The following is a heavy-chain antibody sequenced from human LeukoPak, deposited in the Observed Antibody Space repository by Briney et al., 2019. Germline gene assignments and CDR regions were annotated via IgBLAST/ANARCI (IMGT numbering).Heavy chain of an antibody. D-gene: IGHD3-3*01. Sequence: PGGSLRLSCAASGFTFSSYGMHWVRQAPGKGLEWVAVISYDGSNKYYADSVKGRFTISRDNSKNTLYLQMNSLRAEDTAAYYCAKDSPWSGYWFFFDYWGQGTLVTVSS. CDR2: ISYDGSNK. V-gene: IGHV3-30*18. CDR1: GFTFSSYG. J-gene: IGHJ4*02. CDR3: AKDSPWSGYWFFFDY.